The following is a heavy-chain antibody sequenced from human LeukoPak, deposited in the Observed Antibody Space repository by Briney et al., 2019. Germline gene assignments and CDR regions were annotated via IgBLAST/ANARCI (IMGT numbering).Heavy chain of an antibody. Sequence: GGSLRLSCAASGFTFSSYGMHWVRQAPGKGLEWVAVISYDGSNKYYADSVKGRFTISRDNAKNSLYLQMNSLRPEDTALYYCVKGLAASGSNWFDPWGQGTLVTVSS. D-gene: IGHD6-25*01. CDR2: ISYDGSNK. CDR1: GFTFSSYG. V-gene: IGHV3-30*18. CDR3: VKGLAASGSNWFDP. J-gene: IGHJ5*02.